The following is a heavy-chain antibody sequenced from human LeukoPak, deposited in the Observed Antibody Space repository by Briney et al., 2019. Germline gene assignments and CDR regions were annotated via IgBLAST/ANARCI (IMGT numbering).Heavy chain of an antibody. Sequence: GGSLRLSCAASGFTFRSYSMNWVRQAPGKGLEWVSSISSSSSYIYYADSVQGRFTISRDNAKNSLYLQMNSLRDEDTAVYYCARTAWGYYDQFGDFDYWGQGTLVTVSS. V-gene: IGHV3-21*01. CDR2: ISSSSSYI. CDR3: ARTAWGYYDQFGDFDY. J-gene: IGHJ4*02. D-gene: IGHD3-22*01. CDR1: GFTFRSYS.